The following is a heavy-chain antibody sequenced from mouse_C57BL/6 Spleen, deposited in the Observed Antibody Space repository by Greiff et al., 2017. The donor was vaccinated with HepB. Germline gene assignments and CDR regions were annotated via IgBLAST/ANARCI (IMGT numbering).Heavy chain of an antibody. J-gene: IGHJ2*01. D-gene: IGHD1-1*01. Sequence: QVQLKESGAELVRPGASVTLSCKASGYTFTDYEMHWVKQTPVHGLEWIGAIDPETGGTAYNQKFKGKAILTADKSSSTAYMELRSLTSEDSAVYYCTKALITTVAYYFDYWGQGTTLTVSS. V-gene: IGHV1-15*01. CDR2: IDPETGGT. CDR3: TKALITTVAYYFDY. CDR1: GYTFTDYE.